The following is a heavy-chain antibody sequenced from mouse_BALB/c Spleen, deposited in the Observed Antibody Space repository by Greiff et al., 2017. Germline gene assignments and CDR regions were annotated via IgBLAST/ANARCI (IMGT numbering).Heavy chain of an antibody. CDR2: IYPGGGYT. CDR1: GYTFTNYW. CDR3: ARPYDYDGYFDY. J-gene: IGHJ2*01. V-gene: IGHV1-63*02. Sequence: QVHVKQSGAELVRPGTSVKISCKASGYTFTNYWLGWVKQRPGHGLEWIGDIYPGGGYTNYNEKFKGKATLTADTSSSTAYMQLSSLTSEDSAVYFCARPYDYDGYFDYWGQGPTLTVSS. D-gene: IGHD2-4*01.